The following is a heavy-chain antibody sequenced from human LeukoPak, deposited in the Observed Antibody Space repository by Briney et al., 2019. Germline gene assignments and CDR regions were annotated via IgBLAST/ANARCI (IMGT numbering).Heavy chain of an antibody. D-gene: IGHD2-15*01. CDR1: GFSFSGSA. CDR3: TRDRGTYNWFDP. V-gene: IGHV3-73*01. J-gene: IGHJ5*02. Sequence: GGSLRLSCAATGFSFSGSAVHWVRQSSGKGLEWVGHIDKKDNLYATAYAESVKGRFTISRDDSKDTAFLHMDSLKTEDTALYYCTRDRGTYNWFDPWGQGTLVTVSS. CDR2: IDKKDNLYAT.